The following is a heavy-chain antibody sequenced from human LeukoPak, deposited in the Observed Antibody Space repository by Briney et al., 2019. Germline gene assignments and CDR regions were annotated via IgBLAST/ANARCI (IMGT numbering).Heavy chain of an antibody. CDR1: GFTFSSHA. V-gene: IGHV3-23*01. Sequence: GGSLRLSCAASGFTFSSHAMSWVRQAPGKGLEWVSAISGSDGSTYYADSVKGRFTISRDNSKNTLYLQMNSLRAEDTAVYYCARVVGTVRDISYYFDYWGQGTLVTVSS. CDR3: ARVVGTVRDISYYFDY. D-gene: IGHD2-21*02. J-gene: IGHJ4*02. CDR2: ISGSDGST.